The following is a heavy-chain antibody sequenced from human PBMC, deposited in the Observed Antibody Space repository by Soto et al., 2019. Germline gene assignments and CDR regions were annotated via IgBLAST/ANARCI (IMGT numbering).Heavy chain of an antibody. CDR3: AKDWTCDVWSGYPAWGMDV. CDR1: GFTFSSYA. CDR2: ISGSGGST. D-gene: IGHD3-3*01. V-gene: IGHV3-23*01. J-gene: IGHJ6*02. Sequence: SGGSLRLSCAASGFTFSSYAMSWVRQAPGKGLEWVSAISGSGGSTYYADSVKGRFTISIDNSKNTLYLQMNSLRADDTAVYYCAKDWTCDVWSGYPAWGMDVWGQGTTVTVAS.